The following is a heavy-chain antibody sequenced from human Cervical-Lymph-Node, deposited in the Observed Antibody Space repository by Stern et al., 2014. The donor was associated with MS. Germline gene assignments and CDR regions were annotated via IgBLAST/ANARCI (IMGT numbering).Heavy chain of an antibody. CDR2: INPGDGVT. CDR1: GYSFTKLA. V-gene: IGHV1-3*01. Sequence: VQLVESGAEGRKPGASVKVSCKTSGYSFTKLAIHWVRQAPGQGLERVGWINPGDGVTKYAQTFQARVTFTYDTSATTAYLELSSLKSEDPAVYYCARGGWNYFFDYWGQGTLVTVSS. CDR3: ARGGWNYFFDY. J-gene: IGHJ4*02. D-gene: IGHD1-7*01.